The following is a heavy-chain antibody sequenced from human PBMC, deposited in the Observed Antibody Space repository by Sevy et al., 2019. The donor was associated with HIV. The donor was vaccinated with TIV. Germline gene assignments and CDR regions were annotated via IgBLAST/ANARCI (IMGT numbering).Heavy chain of an antibody. CDR2: IWYDGSNK. Sequence: GGSLRLSCAAPGFTFSSYGMHWVRQAPGKGLEWVAVIWYDGSNKYYADSVKGRFTISRDNSKNTLYLQMNSLRAEDTAVYYCAREDTGYPFDYWGQGTLVTVSS. D-gene: IGHD3-9*01. CDR3: AREDTGYPFDY. V-gene: IGHV3-33*01. CDR1: GFTFSSYG. J-gene: IGHJ4*02.